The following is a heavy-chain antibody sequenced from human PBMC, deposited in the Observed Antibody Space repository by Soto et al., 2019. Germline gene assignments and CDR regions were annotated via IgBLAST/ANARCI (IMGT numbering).Heavy chain of an antibody. V-gene: IGHV3-30*18. Sequence: GGSLSLSCAASGFTFSSYGMHWVRQAPGKGLEWVAVISYDGSNKYYADSVKGRFTISRDNSKNTLYLQMNSLRAEDTAVYYCAKEGFGDPRQDYWGQGALVTVYS. D-gene: IGHD3-10*01. J-gene: IGHJ4*02. CDR1: GFTFSSYG. CDR2: ISYDGSNK. CDR3: AKEGFGDPRQDY.